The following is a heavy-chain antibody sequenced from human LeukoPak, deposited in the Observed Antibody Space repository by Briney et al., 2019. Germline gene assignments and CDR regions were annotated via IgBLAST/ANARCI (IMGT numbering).Heavy chain of an antibody. D-gene: IGHD3-22*01. Sequence: PGGSLRLSCAASGFTLRGYAMHWVRQAPGKGLEWVALIRYDGSNTFYVDSVKGRFTISRDNSKNTLYLQMNSLRAEDTAVYYCARDSSGSLNYWGQGTLVTVSS. CDR2: IRYDGSNT. J-gene: IGHJ4*02. CDR1: GFTLRGYA. V-gene: IGHV3-30*02. CDR3: ARDSSGSLNY.